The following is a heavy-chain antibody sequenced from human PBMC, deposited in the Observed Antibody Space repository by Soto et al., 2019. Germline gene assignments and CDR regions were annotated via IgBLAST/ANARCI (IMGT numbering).Heavy chain of an antibody. CDR2: INTDGSTT. V-gene: IGHV3-74*01. D-gene: IGHD3-16*01. CDR1: GFTFSNYW. Sequence: EVQLVESGGGLVQPGGSLRLSCAASGFTFSNYWMHWVRQAPGKGPVWVSRINTDGSTTNYADSVKGRFTISRDNAKNTLYLQTNSLGAEDTAVYYCARDLAGYASHWGQGTLVTVSS. J-gene: IGHJ4*02. CDR3: ARDLAGYASH.